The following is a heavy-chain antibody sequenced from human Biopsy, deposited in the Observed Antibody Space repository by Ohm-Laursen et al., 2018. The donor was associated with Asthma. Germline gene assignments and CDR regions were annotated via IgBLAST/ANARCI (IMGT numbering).Heavy chain of an antibody. D-gene: IGHD3-10*01. J-gene: IGHJ6*02. Sequence: TLSLTCTVSGGSLTSAYWSWVRQYPEKGLEWIGYIYHSGTTFYNPSLKSRVSMSVDTSKNQVSLKLSSVTAEDTAVYYCAREKAYGSGSLYGMDVWGHGTTVTVSS. CDR1: GGSLTSAY. V-gene: IGHV4-31*03. CDR3: AREKAYGSGSLYGMDV. CDR2: IYHSGTT.